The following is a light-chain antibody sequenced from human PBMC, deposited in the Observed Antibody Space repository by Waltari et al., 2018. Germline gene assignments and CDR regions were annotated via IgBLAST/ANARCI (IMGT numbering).Light chain of an antibody. V-gene: IGKV3-11*01. CDR1: QTVSTY. CDR2: DAS. CDR3: LQRSLWPWT. J-gene: IGKJ1*01. Sequence: IVLTQSPATLSLSPGERATLSCRASQTVSTYLAWFQQKPGQAPRLLIYDASNRAPGIPARFSGSGSGTDFSITISSLEPEDFAVYYCLQRSLWPWTFGQGTKVAVK.